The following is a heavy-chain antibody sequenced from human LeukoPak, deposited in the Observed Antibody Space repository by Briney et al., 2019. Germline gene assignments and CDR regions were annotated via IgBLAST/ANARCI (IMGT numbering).Heavy chain of an antibody. D-gene: IGHD6-13*01. J-gene: IGHJ5*02. CDR1: GYTFTSYG. V-gene: IGHV1-18*01. CDR2: ISANNGNT. Sequence: ASVKVSCKASGYTFTSYGISWVRQAPGQGLEWMGWISANNGNTNYAQKLQGRVTMTTDTSTSTAYMELRSLRSDDTAVYYCARAPLAAAGTVWFDPWGQGTLVTVSS. CDR3: ARAPLAAAGTVWFDP.